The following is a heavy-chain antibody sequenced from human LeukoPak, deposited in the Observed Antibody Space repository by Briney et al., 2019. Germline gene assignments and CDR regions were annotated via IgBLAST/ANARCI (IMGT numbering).Heavy chain of an antibody. V-gene: IGHV3-33*06. Sequence: GRSLRLSCAASGFTFSSYGMHWVRQAPGKGLERVAVIWYDGSNKYYADSVKGRFTISRDNSKNTLYLQMNSLRAEDTAVYYCAKSQGFRQNSNDDNWFDPWGQGTLVTVSS. CDR3: AKSQGFRQNSNDDNWFDP. CDR1: GFTFSSYG. D-gene: IGHD1-1*01. CDR2: IWYDGSNK. J-gene: IGHJ5*02.